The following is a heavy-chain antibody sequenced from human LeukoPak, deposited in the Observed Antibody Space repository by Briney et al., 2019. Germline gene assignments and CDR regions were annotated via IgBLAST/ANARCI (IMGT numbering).Heavy chain of an antibody. V-gene: IGHV5-51*01. D-gene: IGHD1-26*01. Sequence: GESLKISCKASGYSFYIFWIAWVRQMPGPGLEWVGIIYPADSDTRYSPSFQGQVSISADKSITTAYLQWSSLKASDTAMYYCATSGTYDIHFDSWGQGTLVTVSS. CDR3: ATSGTYDIHFDS. CDR1: GYSFYIFW. CDR2: IYPADSDT. J-gene: IGHJ4*02.